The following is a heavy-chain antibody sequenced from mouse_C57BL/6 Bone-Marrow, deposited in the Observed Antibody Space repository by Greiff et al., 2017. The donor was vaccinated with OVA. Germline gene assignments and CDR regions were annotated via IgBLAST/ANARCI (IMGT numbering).Heavy chain of an antibody. CDR2: IYPRSGNT. D-gene: IGHD2-5*01. Sequence: QVQLQQSGAELARPGASVKLSCKASGYTFTSYGISWVKQRPGQGLEWIGEIYPRSGNTYYNEKFKGKATLTADKSSSTAYMELRSLTSEDSAVDFCAVYYSIYHWYFDVWGTGTTLTVSS. CDR3: AVYYSIYHWYFDV. V-gene: IGHV1-81*01. J-gene: IGHJ1*03. CDR1: GYTFTSYG.